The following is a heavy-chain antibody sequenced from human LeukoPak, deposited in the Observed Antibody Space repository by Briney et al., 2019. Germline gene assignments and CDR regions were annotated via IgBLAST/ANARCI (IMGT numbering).Heavy chain of an antibody. Sequence: GGSLRLSCSASGFTFSIFSINWVRQSPGKGLEWVSYTSGSRGTTYYADSVKGRFTIARDNAKNSLYLQMDSLKTEDTALYYCAKGSLIAASGTLFDFWGQGTRVTVSS. D-gene: IGHD6-13*01. CDR2: TSGSRGTT. V-gene: IGHV3-48*04. J-gene: IGHJ4*02. CDR1: GFTFSIFS. CDR3: AKGSLIAASGTLFDF.